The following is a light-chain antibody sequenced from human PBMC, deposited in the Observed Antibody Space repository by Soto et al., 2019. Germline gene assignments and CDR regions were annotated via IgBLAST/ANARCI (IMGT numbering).Light chain of an antibody. CDR1: QGIDHT. V-gene: IGKV1-27*01. J-gene: IGKJ3*01. CDR2: SAS. Sequence: DIQMTQSPPSLSASVGDRATIACRASQGIDHTLALYQQKRDKIPTILIYSASTLQAGVPSRFSGSGSGTGFSVTITSLKTDDVETYDGHEHYSSPPTAIGPRTKVDV. CDR3: HEHYSSPPTA.